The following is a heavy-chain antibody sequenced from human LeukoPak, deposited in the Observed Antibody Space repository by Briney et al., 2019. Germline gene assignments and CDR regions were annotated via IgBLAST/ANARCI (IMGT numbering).Heavy chain of an antibody. Sequence: ASVKVSCKASGYTFTSYDINWVRQAPGQGLEWMGWMSPNSGNTGYAQKFQGRVTMTRNTSISTAYMELSSLRSEDTAVYYCARSLRRRAFDYWGQGTLVTVSS. CDR1: GYTFTSYD. D-gene: IGHD2-15*01. J-gene: IGHJ4*02. CDR2: MSPNSGNT. V-gene: IGHV1-8*01. CDR3: ARSLRRRAFDY.